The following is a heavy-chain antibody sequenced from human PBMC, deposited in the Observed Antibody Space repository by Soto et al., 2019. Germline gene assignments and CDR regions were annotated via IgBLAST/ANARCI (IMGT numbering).Heavy chain of an antibody. D-gene: IGHD3-22*01. CDR2: IYYSGST. V-gene: IGHV4-59*01. CDR1: GGSISSYY. Sequence: PSETLSLTCTVSGGSISSYYWSWIRQPPGKGLEWIGYIYYSGSTNYNPSLKSRVPISVATSKNQFSLKLSSVTAADTAVYYCAGSGDYDSSGYRRYGMDVWDQVTTVTV. J-gene: IGHJ6*02. CDR3: AGSGDYDSSGYRRYGMDV.